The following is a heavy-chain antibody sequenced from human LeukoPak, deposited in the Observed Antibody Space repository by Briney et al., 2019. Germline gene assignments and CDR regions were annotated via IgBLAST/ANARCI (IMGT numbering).Heavy chain of an antibody. Sequence: GGSLRLSCAASGFTFSSYAMSWVRQAPGKGLEWVAVISYDGSNKYYADSVKGRFTISRDNSKNTLYLQMNSLRAEDTAVYYCARGGYSYVIWGQGTLVTVSS. CDR3: ARGGYSYVI. V-gene: IGHV3-30-3*01. CDR2: ISYDGSNK. CDR1: GFTFSSYA. D-gene: IGHD5-18*01. J-gene: IGHJ4*02.